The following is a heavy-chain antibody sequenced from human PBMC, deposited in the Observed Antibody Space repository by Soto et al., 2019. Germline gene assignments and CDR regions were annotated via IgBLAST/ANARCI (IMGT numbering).Heavy chain of an antibody. V-gene: IGHV4-30-4*01. CDR3: AVSIGARYFDY. J-gene: IGHJ4*02. CDR1: GGSISSDDYY. D-gene: IGHD6-6*01. CDR2: IYYSGST. Sequence: QVQLQESGPGLLKPSQTLSLTCAVSGGSISSDDYYWSWIRQPPGKGLEWIGYIYYSGSTYYNPSLKSRVTISVDTSKNQFSLKLSSVTAADTAVYYCAVSIGARYFDYWGQGTLVTVSS.